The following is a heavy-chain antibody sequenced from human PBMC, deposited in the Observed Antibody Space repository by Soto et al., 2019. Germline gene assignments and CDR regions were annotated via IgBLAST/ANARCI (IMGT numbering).Heavy chain of an antibody. V-gene: IGHV4-39*01. CDR3: AGNGGLEYSSSSAWFDP. CDR1: GGSISSSSYY. D-gene: IGHD6-6*01. Sequence: QLQLQESGPGLVKPSETLSLTCTVSGGSISSSSYYWGWIRQPPGKGLEWIGSIYYSGSTYYNPSLKSRVTISVNTSKTQFSLQLSYVTVADTSVYYCAGNGGLEYSSSSAWFDPWGQGTLVTVSS. CDR2: IYYSGST. J-gene: IGHJ5*02.